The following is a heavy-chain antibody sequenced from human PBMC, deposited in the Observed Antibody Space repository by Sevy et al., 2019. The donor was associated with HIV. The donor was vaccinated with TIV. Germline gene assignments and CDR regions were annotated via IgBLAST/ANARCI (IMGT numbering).Heavy chain of an antibody. D-gene: IGHD3-22*01. Sequence: GGSLRLSCAASGFTFSSYGMHWVRQAPGKGLEWVAVIWNDRSNKHYADSVKGRFTISRDNYKNTLYLQMNSLRAEDTAVYYCASLPNNYYDSSGYSGNDAFDIWGQGTMVTVSS. CDR1: GFTFSSYG. V-gene: IGHV3-33*01. CDR3: ASLPNNYYDSSGYSGNDAFDI. CDR2: IWNDRSNK. J-gene: IGHJ3*02.